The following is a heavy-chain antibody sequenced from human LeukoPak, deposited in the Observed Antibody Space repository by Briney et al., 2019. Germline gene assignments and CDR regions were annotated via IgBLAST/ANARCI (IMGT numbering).Heavy chain of an antibody. J-gene: IGHJ6*04. CDR1: GGSFSGYY. D-gene: IGHD3-22*01. V-gene: IGHV4-34*01. CDR2: INHSGST. Sequence: SETLSLTCAVYGGSFSGYYWGWIRQPPGKGLEWIGEINHSGSTNYNPSLKSRVTISVDTSKNQFSLKLSSVTAADTAVYYCARNLYYYDSSGYSGGSWALGVWGKGTTVTVSS. CDR3: ARNLYYYDSSGYSGGSWALGV.